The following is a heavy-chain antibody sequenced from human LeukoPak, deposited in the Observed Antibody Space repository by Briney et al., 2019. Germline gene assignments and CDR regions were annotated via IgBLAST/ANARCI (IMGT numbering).Heavy chain of an antibody. Sequence: GGSLRLSCAASGFTFSTFAMSWVRQVPGKGLEWVSSIDYDSSHIYYAASVRGRFTISRDNARNSVYLQMNSLRVEHTAVYYCARDPFRSLRVGHYFYWGQGTLVAVSS. CDR3: ARDPFRSLRVGHYFY. V-gene: IGHV3-21*01. CDR2: IDYDSSHI. J-gene: IGHJ4*02. CDR1: GFTFSTFA. D-gene: IGHD1-26*01.